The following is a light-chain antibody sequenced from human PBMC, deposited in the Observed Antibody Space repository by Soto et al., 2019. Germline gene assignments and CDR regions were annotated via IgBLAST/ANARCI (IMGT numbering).Light chain of an antibody. J-gene: IGKJ4*01. V-gene: IGKV1D-12*01. Sequence: DLPMTQSPSSVFASVGDRVIISCRASQDISSWLAWYQQKPGAAPKLLIYAASRLQSGVPSRFSGSASGTDFTLTISNLQPEDFATYYCQQADSFPLTFGEGTKVEIK. CDR2: AAS. CDR3: QQADSFPLT. CDR1: QDISSW.